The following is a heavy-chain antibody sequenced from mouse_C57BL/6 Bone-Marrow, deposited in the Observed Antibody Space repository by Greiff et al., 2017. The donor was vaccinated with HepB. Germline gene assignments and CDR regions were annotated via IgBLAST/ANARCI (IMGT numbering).Heavy chain of an antibody. Sequence: QVQLQQSGAELARPGASVKMSCKASGYTFTSYTMHWVKQRPGQGLEWIGYINPSSGYTKYNQKFKDKATLTADKSSSTAYMQLSSLTSEDSAVYYWARRRSFDYYGSSYGAWFAYWGQGTLVTVSA. D-gene: IGHD1-1*01. V-gene: IGHV1-4*01. J-gene: IGHJ3*01. CDR1: GYTFTSYT. CDR2: INPSSGYT. CDR3: ARRRSFDYYGSSYGAWFAY.